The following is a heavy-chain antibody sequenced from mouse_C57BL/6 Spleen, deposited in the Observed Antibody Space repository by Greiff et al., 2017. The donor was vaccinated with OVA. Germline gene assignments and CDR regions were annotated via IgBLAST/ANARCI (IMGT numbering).Heavy chain of an antibody. CDR3: LSTMITTGGYYFDY. CDR2: IYPSDSET. D-gene: IGHD2-4*01. V-gene: IGHV1-61*01. Sequence: QVQLQQPGAELVRPGSSVKLSCKASGYTFTSYWMVWVKQRPGQGLEWIGNIYPSDSETHYNQKFKDKATLTVDKSSSTAYMQLSSLTSEDSAVYYCLSTMITTGGYYFDYWGQGTTLTVSS. J-gene: IGHJ2*01. CDR1: GYTFTSYW.